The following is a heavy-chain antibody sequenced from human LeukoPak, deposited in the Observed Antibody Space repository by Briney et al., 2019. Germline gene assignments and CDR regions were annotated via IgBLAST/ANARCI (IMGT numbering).Heavy chain of an antibody. J-gene: IGHJ6*03. CDR3: ARVPPEVVPAASTHYYYYYYMDV. CDR2: INPNSGGT. V-gene: IGHV1-2*02. CDR1: GYTFTGYY. D-gene: IGHD2-2*01. Sequence: GASVKVSCKASGYTFTGYYMHWVRQAPGQGLEWMGWINPNSGGTNYAQKFQGRVTMTRDTSISTAYMELSRLRSDDTAVYYCARVPPEVVPAASTHYYYYYYMDVWGKGTTVTVSS.